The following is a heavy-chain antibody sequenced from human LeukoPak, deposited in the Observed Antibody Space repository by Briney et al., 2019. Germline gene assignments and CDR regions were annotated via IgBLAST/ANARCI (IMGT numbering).Heavy chain of an antibody. CDR3: ARAYYYDSSGYYPRYWYFDL. CDR1: GGSVSSGSYY. Sequence: PSETLSLTCTVSGGSVSSGSYYWSWIRQPPGKGLEWIGYIYYTGSTSYNPSLKSRVTMSVDTSKNQFSLELSSVTAADTAVYYCARAYYYDSSGYYPRYWYFDLWGRGTLVTVSS. J-gene: IGHJ2*01. D-gene: IGHD3-22*01. CDR2: IYYTGST. V-gene: IGHV4-61*01.